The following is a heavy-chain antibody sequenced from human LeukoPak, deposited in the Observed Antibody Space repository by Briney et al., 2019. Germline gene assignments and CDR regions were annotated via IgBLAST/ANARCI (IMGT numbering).Heavy chain of an antibody. CDR3: ARGGGLDV. CDR2: INHNGNVN. CDR1: GFTFSNFW. J-gene: IGHJ6*02. Sequence: GGSLRLSCTASGFTFSNFWMNWARQAPGKGLEWVASINHNGNVNYYVDSVKGRFTISRDNAKNSLYLQMSNLRAEDTAVYFCARGGGLDVWGQGATVTVSS. V-gene: IGHV3-7*03. D-gene: IGHD3-16*01.